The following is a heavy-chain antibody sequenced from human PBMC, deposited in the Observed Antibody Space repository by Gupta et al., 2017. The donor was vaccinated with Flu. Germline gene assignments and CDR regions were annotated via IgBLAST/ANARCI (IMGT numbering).Heavy chain of an antibody. V-gene: IGHV3-53*05. CDR3: ARDLRRYFDS. J-gene: IGHJ4*02. CDR2: MYIDGST. Sequence: CVRQARGKVLEWVSIMYIDGSTYYADSVKGRFTISRDTSKNTLYLQMNRLKIEDTAMYYCARDLRRYFDSWGQGTLVTVSS.